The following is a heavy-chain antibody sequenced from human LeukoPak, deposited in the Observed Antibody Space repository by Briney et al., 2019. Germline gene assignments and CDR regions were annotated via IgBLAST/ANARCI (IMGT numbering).Heavy chain of an antibody. V-gene: IGHV3-66*02. Sequence: PGGSLRLSCAASGFTASSNYMSWVRQAPGKGLEWVSVIYSGGSTYYADSVKGRFTISRDNSKNTLYLQMNSLRAEDTAVYYCASHDSSGYSFSLYYWGQGTLVTVSS. CDR3: ASHDSSGYSFSLYY. CDR2: IYSGGST. D-gene: IGHD3-22*01. J-gene: IGHJ4*02. CDR1: GFTASSNY.